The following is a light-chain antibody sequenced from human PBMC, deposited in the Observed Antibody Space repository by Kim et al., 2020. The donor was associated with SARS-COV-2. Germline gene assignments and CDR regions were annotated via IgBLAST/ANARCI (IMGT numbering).Light chain of an antibody. CDR2: DAS. CDR3: QQRSNWPT. J-gene: IGKJ4*01. CDR1: QNVSSY. V-gene: IGKV3-11*01. Sequence: SLAPGERATLSCRARQNVSSYLAWYQQKPGQAPRLLIYDASNRATGIPARFSGSGSGTDFTLTIRSLEDEDFAVYYCQQRSNWPTFGGGTKVDIK.